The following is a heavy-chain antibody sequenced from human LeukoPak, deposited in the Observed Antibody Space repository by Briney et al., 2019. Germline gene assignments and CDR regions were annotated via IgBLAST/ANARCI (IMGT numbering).Heavy chain of an antibody. CDR1: GYTFTSYY. CDR2: INPSGGST. D-gene: IGHD3-9*01. V-gene: IGHV1-46*01. CDR3: ARDTLNYDILTGLDY. J-gene: IGHJ4*02. Sequence: ASVKVSCKASGYTFTSYYMHWVRQAPGQGLEWMGIINPSGGSTSYAQKFQGRVTMTRDTSTSTVYMELSSLRSEDTAVYYCARDTLNYDILTGLDYWGQGTLVTVYS.